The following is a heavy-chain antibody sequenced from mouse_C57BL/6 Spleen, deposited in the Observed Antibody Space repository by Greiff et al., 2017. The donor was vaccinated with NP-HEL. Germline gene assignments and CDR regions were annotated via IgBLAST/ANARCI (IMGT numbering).Heavy chain of an antibody. CDR2: IDPENGDT. CDR3: TTSLYGHYAMDY. Sequence: EVQLQQSGAELVRPGASVKLSCTASGFNIKDDYMHWVKQRPEQGLEWIGWIDPENGDTEYASKFQGKATITADTSSNTAYLQLSSLTSEDTAVYYCTTSLYGHYAMDYWGQGTSVTVSS. V-gene: IGHV14-4*01. CDR1: GFNIKDDY. J-gene: IGHJ4*01. D-gene: IGHD1-1*02.